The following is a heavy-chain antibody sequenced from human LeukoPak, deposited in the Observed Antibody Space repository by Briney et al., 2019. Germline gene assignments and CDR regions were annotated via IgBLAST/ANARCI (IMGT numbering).Heavy chain of an antibody. CDR2: INSDGSST. J-gene: IGHJ4*02. V-gene: IGHV3-74*01. CDR3: AREIGGYSYGYRY. D-gene: IGHD5-18*01. Sequence: GGSLRLSCAASGFTFSSYWMHWVRQAPGKGLVWVSRINSDGSSTSYADSVKGRFTISRDNAKNTLYLQMNSLRAEDTAVYYCAREIGGYSYGYRYWGQGTLVTVSS. CDR1: GFTFSSYW.